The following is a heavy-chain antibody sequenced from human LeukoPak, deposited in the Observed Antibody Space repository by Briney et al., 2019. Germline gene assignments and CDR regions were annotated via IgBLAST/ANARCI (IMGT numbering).Heavy chain of an antibody. Sequence: SETLSLTCTVSGGSITSYYRSWIRQPAGKGLEWIGRIYGSGITNYNPSLKSRVTMSVDRPKKQFFLNLNSVTAADTAVYYCARRGGSYWDFDLWGRGTLVTVSS. V-gene: IGHV4-4*07. CDR1: GGSITSYY. J-gene: IGHJ2*01. CDR2: IYGSGIT. D-gene: IGHD1-26*01. CDR3: ARRGGSYWDFDL.